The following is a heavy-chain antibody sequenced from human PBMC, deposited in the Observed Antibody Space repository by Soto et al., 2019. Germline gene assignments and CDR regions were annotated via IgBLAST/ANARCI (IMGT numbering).Heavy chain of an antibody. D-gene: IGHD6-13*01. CDR1: GGSISSSNW. Sequence: SETLSLTCAVSGGSISSSNWWSWVRQPPGKGLEWIGEIYHSGSTNYNPSLKSRVTISVDKSKNQFSLKLSSVTAADTAVYYCARGTWAKYSSSPLDYWGQGTLVTVSS. CDR3: ARGTWAKYSSSPLDY. V-gene: IGHV4-4*02. CDR2: IYHSGST. J-gene: IGHJ4*02.